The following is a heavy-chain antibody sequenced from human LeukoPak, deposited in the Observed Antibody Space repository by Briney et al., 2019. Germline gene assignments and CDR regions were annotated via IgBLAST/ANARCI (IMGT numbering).Heavy chain of an antibody. Sequence: GGSLRLSCAASGFTFSSYWMHWVRQAPGKGLVWVSRINTDGSSTSYADSVKGRFTISRDNAKNTLYLQMNSLRAEDTAVYHCARVGGVSDAFDIWGQGTMVTVSS. CDR2: INTDGSST. CDR3: ARVGGVSDAFDI. V-gene: IGHV3-74*01. CDR1: GFTFSSYW. J-gene: IGHJ3*02. D-gene: IGHD2-8*02.